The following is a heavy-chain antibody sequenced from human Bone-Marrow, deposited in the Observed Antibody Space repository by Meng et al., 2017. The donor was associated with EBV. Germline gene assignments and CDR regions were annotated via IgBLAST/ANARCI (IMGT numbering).Heavy chain of an antibody. J-gene: IGHJ4*02. CDR1: GFTFSGYW. Sequence: EVQLVESXGGLVQPXXSRXXSCAASGFTFSGYWMHWVRQAPGKGLVWVPRINSDGSSTSYADSVKGRFTISRDNAKNTLYLQMNSLRAEDTAVYYCARDRDYGDYPDYWGQGTLVTVSS. CDR3: ARDRDYGDYPDY. V-gene: IGHV3-74*01. CDR2: INSDGSST. D-gene: IGHD4-17*01.